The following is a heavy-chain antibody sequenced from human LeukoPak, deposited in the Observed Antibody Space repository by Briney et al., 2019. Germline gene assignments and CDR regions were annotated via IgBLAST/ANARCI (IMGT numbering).Heavy chain of an antibody. CDR1: GGSISSGGYY. J-gene: IGHJ5*02. CDR3: ARGRVLRSSIAARLGYNWFDP. D-gene: IGHD6-6*01. CDR2: IYHSGST. Sequence: SQTLSLTCTVSGGSISSGGYYWSWIRQPPGKGLEWIGYIYHSGSTYYNPSLKSRVTISVDRSKNQFSLKLSSVTAADTAVYYCARGRVLRSSIAARLGYNWFDPWGQGTLVTVSS. V-gene: IGHV4-30-2*01.